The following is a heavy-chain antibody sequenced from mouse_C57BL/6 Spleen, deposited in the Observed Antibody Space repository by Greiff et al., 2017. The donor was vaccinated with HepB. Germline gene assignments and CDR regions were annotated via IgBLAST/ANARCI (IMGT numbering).Heavy chain of an antibody. J-gene: IGHJ1*03. D-gene: IGHD1-1*01. Sequence: VQLQESGAELARPGASVKLSCKASGYTFTSYGISWVKQRTGQGLEWIGEIYPRSGNTYYNEKFKGKATLTADKSSSTAYMELRSLTSEDSAVYFCAREEILGYYYGSSHWYFDVWGTGTTVTVSS. V-gene: IGHV1-81*01. CDR2: IYPRSGNT. CDR3: AREEILGYYYGSSHWYFDV. CDR1: GYTFTSYG.